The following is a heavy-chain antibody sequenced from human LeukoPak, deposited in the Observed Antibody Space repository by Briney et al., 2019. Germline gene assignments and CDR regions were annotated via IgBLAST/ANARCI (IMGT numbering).Heavy chain of an antibody. D-gene: IGHD3-22*01. V-gene: IGHV5-51*01. CDR1: GYSFTSYW. J-gene: IGHJ4*02. CDR3: ARRGHPYYYDSSGHTFDY. Sequence: GESLKISCKGSGYSFTSYWIGWVRQMPGKGLEWMGIIYPGDSDTRYSPSFQGQVTISADKSISTAYLQWSSLKASDTAMYYCARRGHPYYYDSSGHTFDYWGQGTLVTVSS. CDR2: IYPGDSDT.